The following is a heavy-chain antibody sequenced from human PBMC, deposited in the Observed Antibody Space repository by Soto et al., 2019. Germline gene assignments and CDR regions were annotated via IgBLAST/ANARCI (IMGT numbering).Heavy chain of an antibody. Sequence: QVQLVQSGAEVKKPGSSVKVSCKASGGTFSSYAITWVRQAPGQGLEWMGGIIPIFGTATYAQKFQGRVTVTADESLTTAYMELSSLRSEVTAVYYCARDFPSSSSDPWGQGTLVTVSS. CDR2: IIPIFGTA. J-gene: IGHJ5*02. CDR1: GGTFSSYA. CDR3: ARDFPSSSSDP. V-gene: IGHV1-69*01.